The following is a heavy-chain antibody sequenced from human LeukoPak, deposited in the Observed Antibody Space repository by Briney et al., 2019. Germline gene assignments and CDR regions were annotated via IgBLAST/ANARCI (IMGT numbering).Heavy chain of an antibody. D-gene: IGHD5-18*01. CDR2: IYYSGST. CDR3: ARGSRGYSYG. V-gene: IGHV4-61*01. CDR1: GASFSSGSYY. Sequence: PSETLSLTCTVSGASFSSGSYYWSWIRQPPGKGLEWIGYIYYSGSTNYNPSLKSRVTISVDTSKNLFSLKLSSVTAADTAAYYCARGSRGYSYGWGQGTLVTVSS. J-gene: IGHJ4*02.